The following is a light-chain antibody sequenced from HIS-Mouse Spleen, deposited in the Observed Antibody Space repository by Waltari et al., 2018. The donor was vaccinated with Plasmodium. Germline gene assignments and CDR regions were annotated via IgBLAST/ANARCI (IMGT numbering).Light chain of an antibody. J-gene: IGLJ2*01. V-gene: IGLV2-11*01. Sequence: QSALTQPRSVSGSPGQSVTISCTGTSSDVGGYNYVSWYQQHPGKAPKLMIYDVSKRLSGGPDRFSGSKSGNTASLTISGLQAEDEADYYCCSYAGSYTWVFGGGTKLTVL. CDR3: CSYAGSYTWV. CDR1: SSDVGGYNY. CDR2: DVS.